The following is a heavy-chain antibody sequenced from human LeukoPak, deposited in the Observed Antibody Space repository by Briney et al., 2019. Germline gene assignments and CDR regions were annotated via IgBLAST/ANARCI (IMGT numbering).Heavy chain of an antibody. CDR3: ARRPFYDSSGYYDD. CDR2: IYPGDSDIIYPGDSNI. J-gene: IGHJ4*02. CDR1: GYSFTSYW. V-gene: IGHV5-51*01. Sequence: GESLKISCKGSGYSFTSYWIGWVRQMPGKGLEWMGIIYPGDSDIIYPGDSNIRYSPSFQGQVTISADKSISTAYLQWSSLKASDTAMYYCARRPFYDSSGYYDDWGQGTLVTVSS. D-gene: IGHD3-22*01.